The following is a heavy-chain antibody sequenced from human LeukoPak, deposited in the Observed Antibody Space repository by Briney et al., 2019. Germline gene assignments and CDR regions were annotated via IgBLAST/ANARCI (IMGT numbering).Heavy chain of an antibody. CDR1: GVSISSSSYY. Sequence: SETLSLTCTVSGVSISSSSYYWGWIRQPPGKGLEWIGRIYDSGRTYSNPSINSRATLSVDTSNNQFSLKLSSVTAADTAVYYCARLSLSQEAAADPYFDYWGQGTLVTVSS. D-gene: IGHD6-13*01. J-gene: IGHJ4*02. CDR2: IYDSGRT. CDR3: ARLSLSQEAAADPYFDY. V-gene: IGHV4-39*01.